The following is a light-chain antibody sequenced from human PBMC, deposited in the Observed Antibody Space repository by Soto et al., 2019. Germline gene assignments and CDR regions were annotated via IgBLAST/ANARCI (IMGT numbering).Light chain of an antibody. J-gene: IGKJ3*01. CDR1: QSVRSSY. CDR2: DAS. V-gene: IGKV3D-20*01. Sequence: IVLTQSPATLSLSPGERATLSCGASQSVRSSYLAWYQQKPGLAPRLLIYDASSRATGIPDRFSGCGSGTDFTLTISRLEPEDFAKYYCQPYSSSPFTFGPGTKVDIK. CDR3: QPYSSSPFT.